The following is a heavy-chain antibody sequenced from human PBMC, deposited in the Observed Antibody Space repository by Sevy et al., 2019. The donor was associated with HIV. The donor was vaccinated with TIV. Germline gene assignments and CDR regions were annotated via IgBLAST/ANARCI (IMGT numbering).Heavy chain of an antibody. CDR1: GFTFSIYS. CDR3: AREGCTKPHDY. Sequence: GSLRLSCAASGFTFSIYSMSWVRQTPGKGLEWVATLSFGCGKINHAESVKGRFTMSRDDSKNAVYLQMNNLRVEDTAIYYCAREGCTKPHDYWGQGTLVTVSS. J-gene: IGHJ4*02. D-gene: IGHD2-8*01. CDR2: LSFGCGKI. V-gene: IGHV3-23*01.